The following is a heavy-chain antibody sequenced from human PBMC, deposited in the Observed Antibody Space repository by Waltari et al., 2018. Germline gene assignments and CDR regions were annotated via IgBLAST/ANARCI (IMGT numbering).Heavy chain of an antibody. CDR1: GYSFTDFD. CDR2: LSPHNGNS. CDR3: ARTTAARRTHYYYMDV. J-gene: IGHJ6*03. V-gene: IGHV1-8*03. D-gene: IGHD6-6*01. Sequence: QVQLVQSGAEVKKPGASVKVSCRASGYSFTDFDINWVRQAPGQGLEWMGWLSPHNGNSGYAPQFHGRVAISGDTAITTAYMELSILTSDDTAVYYCARTTAARRTHYYYMDVGGEGTTVTISS.